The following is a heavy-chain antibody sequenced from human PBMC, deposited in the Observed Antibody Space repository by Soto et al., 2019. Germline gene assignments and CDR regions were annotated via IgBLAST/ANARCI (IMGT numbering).Heavy chain of an antibody. D-gene: IGHD5-18*01. V-gene: IGHV1-69*12. CDR1: GGTFSSYA. Sequence: QVQLVQSGAEVKKPGSSVKVSCKASGGTFSSYAISWVRQAPGQGLEWIGGIIPIFGTANYAQKFQGRVTITADESTRTAYMELSSRRSEDTAVYYCARAVDTAMVTYGMDVWGQGTTVTVSS. CDR3: ARAVDTAMVTYGMDV. J-gene: IGHJ6*02. CDR2: IIPIFGTA.